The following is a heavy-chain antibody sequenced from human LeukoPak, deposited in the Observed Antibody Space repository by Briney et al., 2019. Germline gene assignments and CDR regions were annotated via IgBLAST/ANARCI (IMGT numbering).Heavy chain of an antibody. D-gene: IGHD3-16*02. J-gene: IGHJ3*02. CDR3: ARGGYDYVWGSYLDDVFDI. CDR2: VYNGGST. V-gene: IGHV3-66*01. Sequence: GGSLRLSCAASGFTVSSNYLSWVRQAPGKGLEWVSVVYNGGSTYYADSVKGRFTISRDNSKNTLYLQMNSLRAEDTAVYYCARGGYDYVWGSYLDDVFDIWGQGTMVTVSS. CDR1: GFTVSSNY.